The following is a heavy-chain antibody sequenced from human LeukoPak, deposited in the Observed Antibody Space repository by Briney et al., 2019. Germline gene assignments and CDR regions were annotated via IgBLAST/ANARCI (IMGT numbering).Heavy chain of an antibody. J-gene: IGHJ5*02. CDR2: ISAYNGNT. CDR3: ARALHYYGSGSPRQDNWFDP. V-gene: IGHV1-18*01. D-gene: IGHD3-10*01. Sequence: ASVKVSCKASGYTFTSYGISWVRQAPGQGLEWMGWISAYNGNTNYAQKLQGRVTMTTDTSTSTAYMELRSLRSDDTAVYYCARALHYYGSGSPRQDNWFDPWGQGTLVTVSS. CDR1: GYTFTSYG.